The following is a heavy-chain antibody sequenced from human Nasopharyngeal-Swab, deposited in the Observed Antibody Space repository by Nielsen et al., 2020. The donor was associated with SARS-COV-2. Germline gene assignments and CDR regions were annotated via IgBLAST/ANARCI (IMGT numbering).Heavy chain of an antibody. CDR2: ISSRSSTI. CDR3: ARARVPYYYGMDV. V-gene: IGHV3-48*04. J-gene: IGHJ6*02. D-gene: IGHD2-21*01. CDR1: EFTFGSYP. Sequence: GESLKISCEASEFTFGSYPMNWVRQAPGKGLEWLSYISSRSSTIYYADSVKGRFTISRDNAKNSLSLQMNSLRAEDTAVYYCARARVPYYYGMDVWGQGTTVTVSS.